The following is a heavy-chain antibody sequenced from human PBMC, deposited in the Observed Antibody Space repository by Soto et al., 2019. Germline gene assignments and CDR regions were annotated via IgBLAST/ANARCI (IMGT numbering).Heavy chain of an antibody. CDR2: IIPIFGTG. D-gene: IGHD2-2*01. J-gene: IGHJ6*02. V-gene: IGHV1-69*01. CDR3: STSVYCSTTRCYYYYGLDV. CDR1: GGTFSSHS. Sequence: QVQLVQSGAEVKKPGSSVKVSCKVSGGTFSSHSTNWVRQAPGQGPEWMGGIIPIFGTGNYAQKFQGRVTITADESTSTAYMELSSLTSEDTALYYCSTSVYCSTTRCYYYYGLDVWGQGTTVIVSS.